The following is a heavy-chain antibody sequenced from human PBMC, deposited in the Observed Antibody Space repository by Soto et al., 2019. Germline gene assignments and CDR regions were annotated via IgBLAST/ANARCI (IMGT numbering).Heavy chain of an antibody. J-gene: IGHJ3*02. D-gene: IGHD3-16*02. CDR2: IYYSGST. CDR1: GGSISSYY. Sequence: SETLSLTCTVSGGSISSYYWSWIRQPPGKGLEWIGYIYYSGSTNYNPSLKSRVTISVDTSKNQFSLKLSSVTAADTAVYYCARIMITFGGVIVIPDAFDIWGQGTMVTVS. CDR3: ARIMITFGGVIVIPDAFDI. V-gene: IGHV4-59*08.